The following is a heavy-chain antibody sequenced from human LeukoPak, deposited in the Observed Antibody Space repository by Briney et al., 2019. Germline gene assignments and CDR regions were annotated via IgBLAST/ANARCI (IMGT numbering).Heavy chain of an antibody. V-gene: IGHV3-7*01. CDR1: GFTFSSYW. D-gene: IGHD6-19*01. CDR2: IKQDGSEK. Sequence: GGSLRLSCAASGFTFSSYWISWVRQAPGKGLEWVANIKQDGSEKYYVDSVKGRLTISRDNAKNSLYLQMTSLRAEDTAVYYCARDRQWLDYWGQGTLVTVSS. CDR3: ARDRQWLDY. J-gene: IGHJ4*02.